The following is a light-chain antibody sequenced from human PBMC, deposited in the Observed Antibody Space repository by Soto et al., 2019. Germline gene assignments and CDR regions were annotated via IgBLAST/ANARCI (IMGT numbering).Light chain of an antibody. CDR3: CSYAGSSTFV. CDR2: EGN. Sequence: QSALTQPASVSGSPGQSITISCTGTSSDVGSYNLVSWYQHHPGKAPKLMIYEGNKRPSGVSNRFSASKSGNTASLTISGSQTEDEADYYCCSYAGSSTFVFGTGTKLTVL. CDR1: SSDVGSYNL. J-gene: IGLJ1*01. V-gene: IGLV2-23*03.